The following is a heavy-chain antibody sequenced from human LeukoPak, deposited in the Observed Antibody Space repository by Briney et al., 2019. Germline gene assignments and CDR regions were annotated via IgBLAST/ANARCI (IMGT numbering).Heavy chain of an antibody. CDR1: GFTFSSYS. V-gene: IGHV3-21*01. CDR3: AREGRYCSSTSCFDY. J-gene: IGHJ4*02. Sequence: GGSLRLSCAASGFTFSSYSMNWVRQAPGKGLEWVSSISSSSSYIYYADSVKGRFTISRDNAKNSLYLQMNSLGAEDTAVYYCAREGRYCSSTSCFDYWGQGTLVTVSS. D-gene: IGHD2-2*01. CDR2: ISSSSSYI.